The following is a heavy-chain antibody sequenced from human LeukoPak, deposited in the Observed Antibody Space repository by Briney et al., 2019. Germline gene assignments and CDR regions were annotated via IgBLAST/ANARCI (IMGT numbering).Heavy chain of an antibody. CDR2: ISGYNGHT. D-gene: IGHD1-26*01. J-gene: IGHJ4*02. CDR3: ARTGGLYSGSFIDY. Sequence: GASVKVSCKASGYTFTSYGISWVRQAPGQGLEWMGWISGYNGHTNYAQKLQGRVTMTRDMSTSTVYMELSSLRSEDTAVYYCARTGGLYSGSFIDYWGQGTLVTVSS. CDR1: GYTFTSYG. V-gene: IGHV1-18*01.